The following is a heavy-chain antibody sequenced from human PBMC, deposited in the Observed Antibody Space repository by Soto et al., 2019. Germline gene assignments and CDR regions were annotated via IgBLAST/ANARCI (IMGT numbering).Heavy chain of an antibody. D-gene: IGHD1-1*01. Sequence: EVQLVESGGSVIRPGGSLRLSCAASGFAFQNHGMAWVRQVPGKGLEWAGGISGSGVNAGYADSVKGRITISRDNGDNSLYLEINNLGVEDTALYHCARTPHWQYWYFDLWGRGTLVTVSS. J-gene: IGHJ2*01. V-gene: IGHV3-20*01. CDR2: ISGSGVNA. CDR1: GFAFQNHG. CDR3: ARTPHWQYWYFDL.